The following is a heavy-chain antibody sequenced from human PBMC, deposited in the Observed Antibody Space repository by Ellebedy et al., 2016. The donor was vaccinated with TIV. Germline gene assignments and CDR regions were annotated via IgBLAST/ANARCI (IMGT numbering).Heavy chain of an antibody. V-gene: IGHV4-61*08. D-gene: IGHD6-13*01. CDR1: GGSISSGDYY. CDR2: IYYSGST. CDR3: ARLKIAAAGNNWFDP. J-gene: IGHJ5*02. Sequence: SETLSLTCTVSGGSISSGDYYWSWIRQPPGKGLEWIGYIYYSGSTNYNPSLKSRVTISVDTSKNQLALKLSSVTAADTAVYYCARLKIAAAGNNWFDPWGQGTLVTVSS.